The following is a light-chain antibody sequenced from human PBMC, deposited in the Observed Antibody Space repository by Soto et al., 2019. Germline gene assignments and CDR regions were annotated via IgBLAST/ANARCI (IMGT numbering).Light chain of an antibody. CDR2: DSS. V-gene: IGKV3-11*01. Sequence: EIVLTQSPATLSLSPGERATLSCRASQSVSSYLAWYQQKPGRAPRLLIYDSSNRAAGIPARFSGSGSGTAFTLTISSREPEDFAVYYCQQRSNWPRTFGQGTKVEIQ. CDR1: QSVSSY. CDR3: QQRSNWPRT. J-gene: IGKJ1*01.